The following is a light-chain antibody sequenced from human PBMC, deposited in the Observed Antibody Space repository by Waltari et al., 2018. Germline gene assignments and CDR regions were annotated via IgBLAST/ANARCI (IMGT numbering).Light chain of an antibody. CDR3: QQYDNLPCT. J-gene: IGKJ3*01. CDR1: QDISNY. Sequence: DIQMTQSPSSLSASVGDRVTITCQASQDISNYLNWYQQKPGKAPKLRISDSSNLETGVTSRFSGSGSGTDFTFTISSLQHEDIATYYCQQYDNLPCTFGPGTKVDIK. CDR2: DSS. V-gene: IGKV1-33*01.